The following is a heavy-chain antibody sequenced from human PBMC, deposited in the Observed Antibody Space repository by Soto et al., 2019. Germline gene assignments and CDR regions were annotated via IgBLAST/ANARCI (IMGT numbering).Heavy chain of an antibody. CDR2: IYYSGST. Sequence: QVQLQESGPGLVKPSETLSLTCTVSGGSISSYYWSWIRQPPGTGLEWIGYIYYSGSTNYNPSLKSRVPISVDTSKNQFSLKLSSVTAADTAVYYCARGLHSSGWYRGWFDPWGQGTLVTVSS. CDR1: GGSISSYY. V-gene: IGHV4-59*01. J-gene: IGHJ5*02. D-gene: IGHD6-19*01. CDR3: ARGLHSSGWYRGWFDP.